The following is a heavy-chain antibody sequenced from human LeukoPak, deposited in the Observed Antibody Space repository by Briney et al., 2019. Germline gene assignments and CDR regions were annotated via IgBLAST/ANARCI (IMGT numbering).Heavy chain of an antibody. Sequence: GGSLRLSCAASGFTFSTYEMNWVRQAPGKGLEWVSSIGTDGYSYSAVSVKGRLTISRNNAKSTLYLQMDSLTVEDTALYYCARGTIGGNPASAYWGQGTLVTVSS. CDR2: IGTDGYS. V-gene: IGHV3-21*06. D-gene: IGHD4-23*01. J-gene: IGHJ4*02. CDR1: GFTFSTYE. CDR3: ARGTIGGNPASAY.